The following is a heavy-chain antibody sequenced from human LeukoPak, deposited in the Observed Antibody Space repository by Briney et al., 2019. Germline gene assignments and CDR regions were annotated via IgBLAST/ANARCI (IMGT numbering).Heavy chain of an antibody. Sequence: SETLSLTCTVPGGSISSYYWSWIRQPPGKGLEWIGYIYYSGSTNYNPSLKSRVTISADTSKNQFSLKLSSVTAADTAVYYCAREAFSSSSLGYYFDYWGQGTLVTVSS. D-gene: IGHD6-6*01. CDR2: IYYSGST. V-gene: IGHV4-59*01. CDR3: AREAFSSSSLGYYFDY. J-gene: IGHJ4*02. CDR1: GGSISSYY.